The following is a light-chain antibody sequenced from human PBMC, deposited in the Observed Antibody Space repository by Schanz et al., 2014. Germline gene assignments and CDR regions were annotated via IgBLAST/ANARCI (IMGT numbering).Light chain of an antibody. J-gene: IGLJ3*02. CDR3: GTWDSGLSAGRV. CDR2: GNA. V-gene: IGLV1-51*01. Sequence: QSVLTQPPSVSAAPGQKVTISCSGSSSNIGNNYVSWYQLLPGTAPKLVIYGNAKRPSGIPDRFSGSKSGTSATLAITGLQTGDEADYYCGTWDSGLSAGRVFGGGTKLTVL. CDR1: SSNIGNNY.